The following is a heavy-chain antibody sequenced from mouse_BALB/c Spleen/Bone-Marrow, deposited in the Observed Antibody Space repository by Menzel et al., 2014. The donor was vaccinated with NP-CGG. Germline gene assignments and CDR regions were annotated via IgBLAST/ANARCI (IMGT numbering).Heavy chain of an antibody. V-gene: IGHV14-3*02. CDR1: GFNIKDTY. D-gene: IGHD1-1*01. J-gene: IGHJ3*01. Sequence: EVQLQQSGAELVKPGASVKLSCTASGFNIKDTYMHWVKQRPEQGLEWIGRIDPAIGNTKYDPKFQGKATITADTSSNTACLQLSGRASEDAAVCDCGGYCYGGSWFAWWGEGTMVTVAA. CDR2: IDPAIGNT. CDR3: GGYCYGGSWFAW.